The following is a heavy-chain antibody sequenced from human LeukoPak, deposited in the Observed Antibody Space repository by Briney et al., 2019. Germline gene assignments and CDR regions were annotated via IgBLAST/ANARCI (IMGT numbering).Heavy chain of an antibody. CDR2: ISWNSGSI. V-gene: IGHV3-9*01. Sequence: GGSLRLSCAASGFTFDDYAMHWVRHAPGKGLEWVSGISWNSGSIGYADSVKDRFTISRDNAKNSLYLQMNSLRAEDTAVYYCARGITGVDYWGQGTLVPSPQ. CDR1: GFTFDDYA. J-gene: IGHJ4*02. CDR3: ARGITGVDY. D-gene: IGHD7-27*01.